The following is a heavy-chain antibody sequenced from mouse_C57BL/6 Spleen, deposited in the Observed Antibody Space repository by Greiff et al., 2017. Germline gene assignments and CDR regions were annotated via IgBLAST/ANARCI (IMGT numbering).Heavy chain of an antibody. CDR2: IDPETGGT. J-gene: IGHJ3*01. V-gene: IGHV1-15*01. CDR1: GYTFTDYE. D-gene: IGHD2-14*01. Sequence: QVQLQQSGAELVRPGASVTLSCKASGYTFTDYEMHWVKQTPVHGLEWIGAIDPETGGTAYNQKFKGKAILTADKSSSTAYMELRSLTSDDSAVYYCTRGTGPYWGQGTLVTVSA. CDR3: TRGTGPY.